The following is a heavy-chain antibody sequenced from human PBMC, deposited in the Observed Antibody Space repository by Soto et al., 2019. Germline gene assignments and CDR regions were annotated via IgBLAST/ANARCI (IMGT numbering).Heavy chain of an antibody. CDR2: ISWNSGSI. CDR1: GFTFDDYA. Sequence: GGSLRLSCAASGFTFDDYAMHWVRQAPGKGLEWVSGISWNSGSIGYADSVKGRFTISRDSAKNSLYLQMNILRAEDTVLYYCAKVDEGTGYAFDIWGQGTMVTVSS. J-gene: IGHJ3*02. V-gene: IGHV3-9*01. D-gene: IGHD3-10*01. CDR3: AKVDEGTGYAFDI.